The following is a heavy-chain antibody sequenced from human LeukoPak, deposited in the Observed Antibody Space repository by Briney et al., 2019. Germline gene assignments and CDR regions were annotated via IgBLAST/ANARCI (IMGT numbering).Heavy chain of an antibody. Sequence: LSLKSRVTISVDTSKNQFSLKLSSVTAADTAVYYCAREEVRFLELIKYPYYYYMDVWGKGTTVTVSS. V-gene: IGHV4-30-2*05. CDR3: AREEVRFLELIKYPYYYYMDV. D-gene: IGHD3-3*01. J-gene: IGHJ6*03.